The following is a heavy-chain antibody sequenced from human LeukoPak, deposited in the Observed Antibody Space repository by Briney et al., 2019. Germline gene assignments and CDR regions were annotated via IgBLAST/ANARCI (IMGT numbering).Heavy chain of an antibody. D-gene: IGHD1-26*01. CDR1: GFTFSSYG. J-gene: IGHJ4*02. CDR2: ISYDGSNK. V-gene: IGHV3-30*18. Sequence: GRSLRLSCAASGFTFSSYGMHWVRQAPGKGLEWEAVISYDGSNKYYADSVKGRFTISRDNSKNTLYLQMNSLRAEDTAVYYCAKDRVGATGYWGQGTLVTVSS. CDR3: AKDRVGATGY.